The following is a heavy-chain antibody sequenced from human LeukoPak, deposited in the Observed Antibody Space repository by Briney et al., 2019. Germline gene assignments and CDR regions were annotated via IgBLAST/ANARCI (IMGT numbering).Heavy chain of an antibody. Sequence: SETLSLTCSVFGGSISTYYWSWIRQPPGKGLEWIGYVDYSGSTNYSPSLKSRVTISVDTSKNQFSLKLSSVTAADTAVYYCAGPAVAGTFSSFDYWGQGTLVTVSS. V-gene: IGHV4-59*01. CDR3: AGPAVAGTFSSFDY. D-gene: IGHD6-19*01. J-gene: IGHJ4*02. CDR2: VDYSGST. CDR1: GGSISTYY.